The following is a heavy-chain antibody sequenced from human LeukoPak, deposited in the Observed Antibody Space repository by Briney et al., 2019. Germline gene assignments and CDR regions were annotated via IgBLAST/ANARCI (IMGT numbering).Heavy chain of an antibody. D-gene: IGHD3-9*01. CDR3: ARLPNYDILTGYYPSDY. Sequence: SQALSLTCTVSGGSISSGSYYWSWIRQPAGKGLEWIGRIYTSGSTNYNPSLKSRVTISVDTSKNQFSLKLSSVTAADTAVYYCARLPNYDILTGYYPSDYWGQGTLVTVSS. J-gene: IGHJ4*02. CDR1: GGSISSGSYY. CDR2: IYTSGST. V-gene: IGHV4-61*02.